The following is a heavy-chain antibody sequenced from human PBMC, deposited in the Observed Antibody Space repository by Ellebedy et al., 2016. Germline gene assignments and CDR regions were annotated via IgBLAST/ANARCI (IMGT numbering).Heavy chain of an antibody. D-gene: IGHD6-19*01. Sequence: SETLSLXXTVSGGSVTSYIYRWSWIRQPPGKGLEWIGFVHYSGSTNYSPSLKSRLTISMDTSNNQFSLKLSSLTAAETAIYYCARDVTAHASGWTTDAFDIWGHGTMVTVSS. CDR3: ARDVTAHASGWTTDAFDI. CDR2: VHYSGST. J-gene: IGHJ3*02. V-gene: IGHV4-61*01. CDR1: GGSVTSYIYR.